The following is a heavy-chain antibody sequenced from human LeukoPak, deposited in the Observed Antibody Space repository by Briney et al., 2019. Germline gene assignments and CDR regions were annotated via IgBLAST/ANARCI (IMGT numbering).Heavy chain of an antibody. J-gene: IGHJ5*02. Sequence: ASVKVSCKASGYTFTSYGISWVRQAPGQGLEWMGWISAYNGNTNYAQKLQGRVTMTTDTSTSTAYMELRSLRSDDTAVYYCARGLYYDFWSGYYTRGWFDPWGQGTLVTFSS. V-gene: IGHV1-18*01. D-gene: IGHD3-3*01. CDR1: GYTFTSYG. CDR2: ISAYNGNT. CDR3: ARGLYYDFWSGYYTRGWFDP.